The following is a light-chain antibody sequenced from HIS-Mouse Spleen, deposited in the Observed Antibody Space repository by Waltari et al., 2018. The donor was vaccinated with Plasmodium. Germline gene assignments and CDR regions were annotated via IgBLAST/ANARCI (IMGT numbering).Light chain of an antibody. CDR1: SSAVGGYNY. CDR2: EVS. J-gene: IGLJ1*01. V-gene: IGLV2-14*01. CDR3: SSYTSSSTLV. Sequence: QSALTQPAPVSGSPGQSITISCPGTSSAVGGYNYVSWYQQHPGKAPKLMIYEVSNRPSGVSNRFSGSKSGNTASLTISGLQAEDEADYYCSSYTSSSTLVFGTGTKVTVL.